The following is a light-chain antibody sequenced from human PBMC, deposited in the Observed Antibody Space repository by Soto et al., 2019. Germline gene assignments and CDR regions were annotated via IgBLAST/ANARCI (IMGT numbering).Light chain of an antibody. CDR1: SSDVGGYHY. J-gene: IGLJ1*01. CDR2: DVS. CDR3: SSYTSSITYV. Sequence: QSALTQPASVSESPGQSITISCTGTSSDVGGYHYVSWYQQYPGKAPKVMIYDVSNRPSGVSNRFSGSKSGTTASLTISGLQAEDEADYYCSSYTSSITYVFGTGTKVTVL. V-gene: IGLV2-14*01.